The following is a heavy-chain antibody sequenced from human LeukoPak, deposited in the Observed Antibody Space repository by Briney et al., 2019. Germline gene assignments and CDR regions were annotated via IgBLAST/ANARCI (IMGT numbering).Heavy chain of an antibody. J-gene: IGHJ4*02. V-gene: IGHV3-21*01. CDR3: ARALVSGLTYYYESSGYAFGY. D-gene: IGHD3-22*01. CDR2: INSSSSYI. CDR1: GFTFSSYS. Sequence: GGSLRLSCAASGFTFSSYSMNWVRQAPGKGLEWVSSINSSSSYINYADSVKGRFTISRDNAKNSLYLQMNSLRAEDTAVYYCARALVSGLTYYYESSGYAFGYWGQGTLFTVSS.